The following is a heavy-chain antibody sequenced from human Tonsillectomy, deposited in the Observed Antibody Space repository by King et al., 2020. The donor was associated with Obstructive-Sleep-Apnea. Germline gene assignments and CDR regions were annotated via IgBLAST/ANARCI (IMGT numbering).Heavy chain of an antibody. CDR1: GFTFDDYA. CDR3: AKDCSVGWYGVGFDY. Sequence: MQLVESGGGLVQPGRSLRLSCAASGFTFDDYAMHWVRQAPGEGLEWVSGISWYSGSIGYADSVKGRFTISRDNAKNSLYLQMNSLRAEDTALCYCAKDCSVGWYGVGFDYWRQGTLVTVSS. V-gene: IGHV3-9*01. D-gene: IGHD6-19*01. J-gene: IGHJ4*02. CDR2: ISWYSGSI.